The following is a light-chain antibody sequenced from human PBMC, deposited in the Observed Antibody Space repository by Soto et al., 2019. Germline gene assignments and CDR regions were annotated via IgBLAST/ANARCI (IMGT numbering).Light chain of an antibody. J-gene: IGKJ1*01. V-gene: IGKV3-20*01. CDR2: GAS. CDR1: QSLSTSF. CDR3: HQYGDSVWT. Sequence: EIVLTQSPGTLSLSPGEGATLSCRASQSLSTSFVAWFHQKPGQAPRLLIYGASSRAPGIPDRFSGRASGTAFALTISRLEPEDFGLYYCHQYGDSVWTFGEGTKVEIK.